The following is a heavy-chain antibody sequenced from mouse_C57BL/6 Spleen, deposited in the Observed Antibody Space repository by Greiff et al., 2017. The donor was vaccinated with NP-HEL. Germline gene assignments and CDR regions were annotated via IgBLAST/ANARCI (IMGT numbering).Heavy chain of an antibody. D-gene: IGHD3-2*02. Sequence: EVQLQQSGPELVKPGASVKISCKASGYTFTDYYMNWVKQSHGKSLEWIGDINPNNGGTSYNQKFKGKATLTVDKSSSTAYMELRSLTSEDSAVYYCARGPGYGFAYWGQGTLVTVSA. J-gene: IGHJ3*01. CDR2: INPNNGGT. CDR1: GYTFTDYY. V-gene: IGHV1-26*01. CDR3: ARGPGYGFAY.